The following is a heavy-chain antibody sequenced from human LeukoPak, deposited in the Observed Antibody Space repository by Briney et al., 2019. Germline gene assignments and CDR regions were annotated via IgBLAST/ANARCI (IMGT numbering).Heavy chain of an antibody. J-gene: IGHJ4*02. D-gene: IGHD6-19*01. Sequence: GGSLRLSCTASGFTFSSYALSWVRQAPGKGLEWVSGISASDGNTYHADSVKGRFTISRDNSKNTLYLQMKSLRAEDTAVYYCARLVWLDRNFDCWGQGTLLTVSS. CDR2: ISASDGNT. V-gene: IGHV3-23*01. CDR1: GFTFSSYA. CDR3: ARLVWLDRNFDC.